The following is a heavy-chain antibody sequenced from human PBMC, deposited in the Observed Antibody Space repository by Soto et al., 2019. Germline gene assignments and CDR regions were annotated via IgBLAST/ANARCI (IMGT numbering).Heavy chain of an antibody. V-gene: IGHV3-30*18. J-gene: IGHJ1*01. CDR3: AKDPPAGYCSGGSCYYGYFQH. CDR2: ISYDGSNK. CDR1: GFTFSSYG. D-gene: IGHD2-15*01. Sequence: QVQLVESGGGVVQPGRSLRLSCAASGFTFSSYGMHWVRQAPGKGLEWVAVISYDGSNKYYADSVKGRFTISRDNSKNTLYLQMNSLRAEDTAVYYCAKDPPAGYCSGGSCYYGYFQHWGQGTLVTVSS.